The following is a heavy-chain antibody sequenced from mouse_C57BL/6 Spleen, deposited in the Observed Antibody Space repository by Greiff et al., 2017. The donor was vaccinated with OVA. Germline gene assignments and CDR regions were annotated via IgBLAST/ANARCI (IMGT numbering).Heavy chain of an antibody. D-gene: IGHD1-1*01. CDR2: LYPGSGST. V-gene: IGHV1-55*01. CDR1: GYTFTSYW. Sequence: QVQLQQPGAELVKPGASVKMSCKASGYTFTSYWITWVKQRPGQGLEWIGDLYPGSGSTNYNEKFKSKATLTVDTSSSTAYMQLSSLTSEDSAVYYCAREGSSYRYFDVWGTGTTVTVSS. CDR3: AREGSSYRYFDV. J-gene: IGHJ1*03.